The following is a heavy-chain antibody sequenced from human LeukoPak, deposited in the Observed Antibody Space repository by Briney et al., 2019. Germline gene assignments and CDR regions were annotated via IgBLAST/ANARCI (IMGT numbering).Heavy chain of an antibody. J-gene: IGHJ6*03. CDR3: VRDPSCGSCWYYYMDV. CDR1: EFTFVRYA. V-gene: IGHV3-48*04. CDR2: ISSSSFKI. D-gene: IGHD6-13*01. Sequence: GGSLRLSCAASEFTFVRYAMNWVRQAPGKGLEWVSYISSSSFKIGYADSVKGRFTISRDNSKNSLYLQMDSLRVEDTAVYYCVRDPSCGSCWYYYMDVWGKGTTVTVSS.